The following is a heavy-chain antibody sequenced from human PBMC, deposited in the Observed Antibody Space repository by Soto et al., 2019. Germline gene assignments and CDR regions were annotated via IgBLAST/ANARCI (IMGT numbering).Heavy chain of an antibody. V-gene: IGHV2-5*02. CDR2: IYWDDDS. J-gene: IGHJ4*01. CDR3: ARQLAVSPSTYFDS. D-gene: IGHD6-6*01. Sequence: QITLKESGPTMVKPTQTLTLTCSFSGFSLTTTDTGVAWLRQPPGKTLEWLALIYWDDDSRYNPSLKDILTITKDTSKNQVVLRMTDMDPVDTATYHCARQLAVSPSTYFDSWGHGTLVIVSS. CDR1: GFSLTTTDTG.